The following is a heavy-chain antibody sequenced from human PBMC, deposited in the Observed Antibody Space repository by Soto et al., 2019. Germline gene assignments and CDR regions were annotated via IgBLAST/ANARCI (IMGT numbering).Heavy chain of an antibody. J-gene: IGHJ4*02. Sequence: QVQLVQSGAEVKKPGASVKVSCKASGYTFSGSVMHWVSQAPGQGLEWRGWINADNGNTKYSQKFQGRVTMTWDTSARTAYMELSSLRSEDTAIYYCASEIDATTATSLDYWGQGTLVTVSS. V-gene: IGHV1-3*01. CDR1: GYTFSGSV. D-gene: IGHD4-17*01. CDR3: ASEIDATTATSLDY. CDR2: INADNGNT.